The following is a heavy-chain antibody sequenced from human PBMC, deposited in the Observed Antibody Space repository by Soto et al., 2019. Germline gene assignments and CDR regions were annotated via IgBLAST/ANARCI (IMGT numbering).Heavy chain of an antibody. D-gene: IGHD2-15*01. V-gene: IGHV4-39*01. CDR2: IYYSGST. CDR3: ARHLVVGEMDV. Sequence: PSETLSLTCTVSGGSISSSSYYWGWIRQPPGKGLEWIGSIYYSGSTYYNPSLKSRVTISVDTSKNQFSLKLSSVTAADTAVYYCARHLVVGEMDVWGQGTTVTVSS. J-gene: IGHJ6*02. CDR1: GGSISSSSYY.